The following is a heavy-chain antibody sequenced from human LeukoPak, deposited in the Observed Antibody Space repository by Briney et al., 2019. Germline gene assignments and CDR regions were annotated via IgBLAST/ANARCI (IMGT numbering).Heavy chain of an antibody. V-gene: IGHV3-53*01. Sequence: GGSLRLSCAASGFIVSSNYMSCVRQSPGKGLERVSVIYSGGSTYYGDSGKGRFTISRDTSTTTLYLQMNSLRAEHTGVYYCARTYSYGLCRYWGQRTLVTVSS. J-gene: IGHJ4*02. CDR3: ARTYSYGLCRY. CDR1: GFIVSSNY. CDR2: IYSGGST. D-gene: IGHD5-18*01.